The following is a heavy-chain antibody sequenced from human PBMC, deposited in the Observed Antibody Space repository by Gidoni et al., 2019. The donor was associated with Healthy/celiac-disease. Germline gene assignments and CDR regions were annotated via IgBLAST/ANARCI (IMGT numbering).Heavy chain of an antibody. CDR2: IYYSGST. V-gene: IGHV4-39*07. D-gene: IGHD3-16*01. CDR1: GGSISSSSYY. J-gene: IGHJ3*02. Sequence: QLQLQESGPGLVKPSETLSLTCTVSGGSISSSSYYWGWIRQPPGKGLEWIGSIYYSGSTYYNPSLKSRVTISVDTSKNQFSLKLSSVTAADTAVYYCASSPPAGGKRVYAFDIWGQGTMVTVSS. CDR3: ASSPPAGGKRVYAFDI.